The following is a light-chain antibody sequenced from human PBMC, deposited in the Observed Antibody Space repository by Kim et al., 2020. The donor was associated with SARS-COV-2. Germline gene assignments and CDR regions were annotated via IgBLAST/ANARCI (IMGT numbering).Light chain of an antibody. Sequence: ASEGDRVTIPCRANQSISSWVAWYQQKPGKAPKLLIYKASHLASGVPSRFSGSESGTEFTLTISSLQPDDFATYYCQQYNTYWTFGQGTKVDIK. J-gene: IGKJ1*01. CDR3: QQYNTYWT. CDR1: QSISSW. CDR2: KAS. V-gene: IGKV1-5*03.